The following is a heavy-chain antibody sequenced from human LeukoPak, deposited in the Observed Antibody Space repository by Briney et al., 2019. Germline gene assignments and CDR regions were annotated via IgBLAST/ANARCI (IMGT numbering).Heavy chain of an antibody. Sequence: ASVRVSCTASGYTFSGYFLHWVRQAPGQGLEWMGWINPNSGLTNYAQNLQGRVTMTRDTSMSTVYMDLSRLRAEDTAVYYCPRDRYNTLLGYCSGDSCYAAAFHYWGQGPLVTVAS. CDR1: GYTFSGYF. V-gene: IGHV1-2*02. J-gene: IGHJ4*02. CDR3: PRDRYNTLLGYCSGDSCYAAAFHY. D-gene: IGHD2-15*01. CDR2: INPNSGLT.